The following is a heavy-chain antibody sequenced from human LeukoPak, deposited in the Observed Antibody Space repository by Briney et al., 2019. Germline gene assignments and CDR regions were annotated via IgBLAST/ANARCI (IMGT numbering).Heavy chain of an antibody. CDR2: ISGSGGST. Sequence: PGGSLRLSCAASGFTFSSYAMSWVRQAPGKGLEWVSAISGSGGSTYYADSVKGRFTISRDNSKNTLYLQMNSLRAEDTAVYYCAKDGTLITIFGVVIDYFDYWGQGTLVTVSS. CDR1: GFTFSSYA. CDR3: AKDGTLITIFGVVIDYFDY. D-gene: IGHD3-3*01. J-gene: IGHJ4*02. V-gene: IGHV3-23*01.